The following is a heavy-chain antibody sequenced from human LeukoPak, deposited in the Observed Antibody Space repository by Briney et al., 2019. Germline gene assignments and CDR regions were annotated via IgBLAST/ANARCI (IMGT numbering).Heavy chain of an antibody. D-gene: IGHD3-22*01. V-gene: IGHV3-66*01. Sequence: GGSLRLSCAASGFTVSSNYMSWVRQAPGKGLEWVSLVYSGDTTYYADSVRGRFTISRDNSKNTLYLQMNSLRAEDTAVYYCAKDLRRFGGYYDSPSCFDYWGQGTLVTVSS. J-gene: IGHJ4*02. CDR2: VYSGDTT. CDR3: AKDLRRFGGYYDSPSCFDY. CDR1: GFTVSSNY.